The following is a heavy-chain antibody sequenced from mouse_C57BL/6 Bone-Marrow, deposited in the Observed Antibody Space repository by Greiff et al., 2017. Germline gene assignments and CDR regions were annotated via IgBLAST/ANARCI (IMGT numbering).Heavy chain of an antibody. CDR1: GYTFTSYW. V-gene: IGHV1-64*01. CDR2: IHPNSGST. Sequence: QVQLQQLGAELVKPGASVKLSCKASGYTFTSYWMHWVKQRPGQGLEWIGMIHPNSGSTNYYEKFKSKATLPVDKSSSTAYMQLSSLTSEDSAVYYGARSQKGDYWGQGTSVTVSS. J-gene: IGHJ4*01. CDR3: ARSQKGDY.